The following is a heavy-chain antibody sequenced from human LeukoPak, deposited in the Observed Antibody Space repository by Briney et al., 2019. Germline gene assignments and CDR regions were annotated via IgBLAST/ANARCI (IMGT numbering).Heavy chain of an antibody. D-gene: IGHD2-8*01. Sequence: GGSLRLSCAASGFTYSSYGMHWVRQAPGKGLEWVAFIRYDGSNKYYADSVKGRFTISRDNSKNTLYLQMNSLRAEDTAVYYCAKATKYCTNGVCYDYWGQGTLVTVSS. CDR1: GFTYSSYG. V-gene: IGHV3-30*02. J-gene: IGHJ4*02. CDR3: AKATKYCTNGVCYDY. CDR2: IRYDGSNK.